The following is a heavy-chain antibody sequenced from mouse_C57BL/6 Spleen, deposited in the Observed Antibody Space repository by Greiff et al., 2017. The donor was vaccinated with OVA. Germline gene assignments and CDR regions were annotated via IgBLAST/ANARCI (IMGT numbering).Heavy chain of an antibody. Sequence: VQLQQSDAELVKPGASVKISCKVSGYTFTDYTIHWMKQRPEQGLEWIGYIYPRDGSTKYNEKFKGKATLTADKSSSTAYMQLNSLTSEDSAVYFCAATVVAHWYFDVWGTGTTVTVSS. CDR2: IYPRDGST. V-gene: IGHV1-78*01. D-gene: IGHD1-1*01. CDR3: AATVVAHWYFDV. CDR1: GYTFTDYT. J-gene: IGHJ1*03.